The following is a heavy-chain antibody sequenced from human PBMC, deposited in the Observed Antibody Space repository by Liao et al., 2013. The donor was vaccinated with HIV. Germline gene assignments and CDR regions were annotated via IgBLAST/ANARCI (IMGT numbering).Heavy chain of an antibody. D-gene: IGHD2/OR15-2a*01. V-gene: IGHV4-4*07. J-gene: IGHJ4*01. CDR1: GGSINSYY. CDR3: ATGGGPLSYY. Sequence: QVHLQESGPGLVKPSETLSLTCTVSGGSINSYYWSWLRQSAGKGLEWIGRIHPTGNTNYNPSLKSRVTISVDSSTNRFSLLLTSVTAADTAVYYCATGGGPLSYYWG. CDR2: IHPTGNT.